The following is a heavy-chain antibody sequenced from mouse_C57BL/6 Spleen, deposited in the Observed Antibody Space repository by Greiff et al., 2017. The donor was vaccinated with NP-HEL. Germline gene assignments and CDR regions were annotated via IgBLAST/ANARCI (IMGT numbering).Heavy chain of an antibody. J-gene: IGHJ3*01. Sequence: VQLKESGPGLVKPSQSLSLTCSVTGYSITSGYYWNWIRQFPGNKLEWMGYISYDGSNNYNPSLKNRISITRDTSKNQFFLKLNSVTTEDTATYYCATEAYYYGSSWFAYWGQGTLVTVSA. CDR2: ISYDGSN. D-gene: IGHD1-1*01. CDR1: GYSITSGYY. CDR3: ATEAYYYGSSWFAY. V-gene: IGHV3-6*01.